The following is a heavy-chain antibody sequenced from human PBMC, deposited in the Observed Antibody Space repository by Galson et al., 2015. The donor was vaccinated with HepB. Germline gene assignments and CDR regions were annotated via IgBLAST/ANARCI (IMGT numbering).Heavy chain of an antibody. V-gene: IGHV3-48*02. CDR3: ARDPGWNNRDDAFDI. D-gene: IGHD1/OR15-1a*01. CDR2: ISSSSSTI. CDR1: GFTFGRYS. J-gene: IGHJ3*02. Sequence: SLRLSCAASGFTFGRYSMNWVRQAPGKGLEWVSYISSSSSTIYYADSVKGRFTISRDNAKNSLSLQMNSLRDEDTAVYYCARDPGWNNRDDAFDIWGQGTMVTVSS.